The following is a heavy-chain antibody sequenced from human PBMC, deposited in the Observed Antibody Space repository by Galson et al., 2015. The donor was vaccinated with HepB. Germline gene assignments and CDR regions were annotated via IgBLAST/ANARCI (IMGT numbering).Heavy chain of an antibody. J-gene: IGHJ6*04. V-gene: IGHV3-11*01. Sequence: SLRLSCAASGFTFSDYYLSWIRQAPGKGLEWVSYISSSGSTIYYADSVKGRFTISRDNAKNSLYLQMNSLRAEDTAVYYCARDFRMWSSSCLDVWGKGTTVTVSS. CDR2: ISSSGSTI. D-gene: IGHD6-13*01. CDR1: GFTFSDYY. CDR3: ARDFRMWSSSCLDV.